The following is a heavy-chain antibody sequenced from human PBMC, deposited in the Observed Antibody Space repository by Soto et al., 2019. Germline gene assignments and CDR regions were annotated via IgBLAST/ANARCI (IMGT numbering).Heavy chain of an antibody. J-gene: IGHJ6*02. CDR3: AKDRTMTTVTFVGMDV. D-gene: IGHD4-17*01. Sequence: GGSLRLSCAASGFTFSSYAMSWVRQAPGKGLEWVSAISGSGGSTYYADSVKGRFTISRDNSKNTLYLQMNSLRAEDTAVYYCAKDRTMTTVTFVGMDVWGQGTTVTVSS. CDR1: GFTFSSYA. CDR2: ISGSGGST. V-gene: IGHV3-23*01.